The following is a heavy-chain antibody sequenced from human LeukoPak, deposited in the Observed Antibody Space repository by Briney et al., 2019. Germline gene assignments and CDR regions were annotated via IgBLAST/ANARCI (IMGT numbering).Heavy chain of an antibody. CDR2: INHSGST. Sequence: PSETLSLTCAVYGGSFSGYYWSWIRQPPGKGLEWIGEINHSGSTNYNPSLKSRVTISVDTSKNQFSLKLSSVTAADTAVYYCADSHYDFWSGRQHYFDYWGQGTLVTVSS. J-gene: IGHJ4*02. V-gene: IGHV4-34*01. CDR3: ADSHYDFWSGRQHYFDY. D-gene: IGHD3-3*01. CDR1: GGSFSGYY.